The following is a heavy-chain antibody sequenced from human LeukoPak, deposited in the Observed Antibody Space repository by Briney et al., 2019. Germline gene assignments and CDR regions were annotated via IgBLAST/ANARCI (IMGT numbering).Heavy chain of an antibody. D-gene: IGHD2-15*01. J-gene: IGHJ5*02. CDR1: GFTFSSYG. Sequence: QAGGSLRLSCAASGFTFSSYGMHWVRQAPGKGLEWVAFIRYDGSNKYYADSVKGRFTISRDNSKNTLYLQMNSLRAEDTAVYYCAKDAIYCSGGSCYWNNWFDPWGQGTLVTVSS. CDR3: AKDAIYCSGGSCYWNNWFDP. CDR2: IRYDGSNK. V-gene: IGHV3-30*02.